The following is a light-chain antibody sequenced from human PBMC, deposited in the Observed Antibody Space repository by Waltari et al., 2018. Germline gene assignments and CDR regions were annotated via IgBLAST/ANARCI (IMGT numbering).Light chain of an antibody. CDR1: QGISNS. CDR2: AAS. CDR3: QQYYSTQYT. Sequence: DIQMTQSPSSLSASVGDRVTITCRASQGISNSLAWYQQKPGKALKLLLYAASRLESGVPSRFSGSGSGTDYTLTISSLQPEDFATYYCQQYYSTQYTFGQGTKLEIK. V-gene: IGKV1-NL1*01. J-gene: IGKJ2*01.